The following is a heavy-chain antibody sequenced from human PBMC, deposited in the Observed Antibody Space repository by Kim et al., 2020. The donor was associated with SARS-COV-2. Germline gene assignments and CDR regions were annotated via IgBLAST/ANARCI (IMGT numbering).Heavy chain of an antibody. CDR2: IFCSGFGT. V-gene: IGHV3-23*01. D-gene: IGHD3-3*02. J-gene: IGHJ2*01. CDR1: GFTKGNSA. CDR3: ARQLHVTIVTFCWYFDL. Sequence: GGSLRLSCAVSGFTKGNSAMSWVRQVPGKGMEWVSGIFCSGFGTYYADSEQGRARISRDNSQRTVYLQMNNFRANDTTVYYCARQLHVTIVTFCWYFDLWGLGPLVTVSS.